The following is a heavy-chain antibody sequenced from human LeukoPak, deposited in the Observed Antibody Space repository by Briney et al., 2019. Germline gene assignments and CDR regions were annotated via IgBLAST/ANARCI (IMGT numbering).Heavy chain of an antibody. CDR3: ARSFGYYDSRMPVY. CDR2: INHSGST. Sequence: SETLSLTCAVYGGSFSGYYWSWIRQPPGKGLEWIGEINHSGSTNYNPSLKSRVTISVDTSKNQFSLKLSSVTAADTAVYYCARSFGYYDSRMPVYWGQGTLVTVSS. J-gene: IGHJ4*02. D-gene: IGHD3-22*01. V-gene: IGHV4-34*01. CDR1: GGSFSGYY.